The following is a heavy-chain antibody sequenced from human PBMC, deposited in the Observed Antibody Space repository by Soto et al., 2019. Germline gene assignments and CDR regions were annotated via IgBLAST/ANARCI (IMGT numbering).Heavy chain of an antibody. V-gene: IGHV3-53*01. CDR2: IYRGEST. CDR1: EFSVSINY. CDR3: ARVVTKVTTDPSYFDY. J-gene: IGHJ4*02. Sequence: PGGSLRLSCAASEFSVSINYMSWVRQAPGKGLDWVSVIYRGESTYYADSVKGRFTISRDNSKNTVYLQMNSLRAEDTAVYYCARVVTKVTTDPSYFDYWGQGTLVTVYS. D-gene: IGHD4-17*01.